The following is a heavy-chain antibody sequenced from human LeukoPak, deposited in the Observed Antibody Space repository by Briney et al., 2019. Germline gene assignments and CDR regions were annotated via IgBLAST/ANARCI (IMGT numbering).Heavy chain of an antibody. V-gene: IGHV4-61*02. CDR3: ASTTRSGYSGLYGYLDF. CDR2: IYTSGST. Sequence: ASETLSLTCTASGGSINSGSYYWSWIRQPAGQRLEWIGRIYTSGSTNYSPSLKSRVTMSVDTSKSQFSLKLGSVTAADTAVYYCASTTRSGYSGLYGYLDFWGQRALVTVSS. CDR1: GGSINSGSYY. D-gene: IGHD3-22*01. J-gene: IGHJ4*02.